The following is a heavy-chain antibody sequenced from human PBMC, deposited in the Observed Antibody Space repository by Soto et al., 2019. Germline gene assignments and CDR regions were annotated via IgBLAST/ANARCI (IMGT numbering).Heavy chain of an antibody. V-gene: IGHV3-15*01. CDR3: ATDGMKYCTNTNCQY. D-gene: IGHD2-8*01. CDR2: IKSKADGVTT. J-gene: IGHJ4*02. CDR1: GFTFSNAW. Sequence: GGSLRLSCAASGFTFSNAWMSWVRQAPGKGLEWIGRIKSKADGVTTDYAAPVKGRFTISRDDSENTLSLQMTSLKTEDTAVYYCATDGMKYCTNTNCQYWGQGTLVTVSS.